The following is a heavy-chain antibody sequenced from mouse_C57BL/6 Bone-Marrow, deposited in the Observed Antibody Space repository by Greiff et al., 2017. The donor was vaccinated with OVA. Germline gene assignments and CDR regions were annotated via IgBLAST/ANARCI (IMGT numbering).Heavy chain of an antibody. CDR3: ARRSLKAFYFDY. D-gene: IGHD6-1*01. Sequence: VQLQQSGAELARPGASVKLSCKASGYTFTSYGISWVKQSTGQGLEWIGEIYPRSGNTYYNEKFKGKATLTADKSSSTAYMELRSLTSEDSAVYFCARRSLKAFYFDYWGQGTTLTVSS. CDR2: IYPRSGNT. V-gene: IGHV1-81*01. J-gene: IGHJ2*01. CDR1: GYTFTSYG.